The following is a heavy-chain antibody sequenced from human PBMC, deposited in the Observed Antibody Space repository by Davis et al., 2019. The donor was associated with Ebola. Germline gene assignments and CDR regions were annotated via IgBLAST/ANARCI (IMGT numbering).Heavy chain of an antibody. J-gene: IGHJ4*02. D-gene: IGHD2-15*01. Sequence: GESLKISCETSGFTFTDYGIHWVRQAPGKGLEWLSYIADTGTLIHYADSVRGRFTISRDNARNSVYLQMNSLRDEDTAVYYCARGACSDGTCYGPDYWGQGTLVTVSS. V-gene: IGHV3-48*02. CDR3: ARGACSDGTCYGPDY. CDR1: GFTFTDYG. CDR2: IADTGTLI.